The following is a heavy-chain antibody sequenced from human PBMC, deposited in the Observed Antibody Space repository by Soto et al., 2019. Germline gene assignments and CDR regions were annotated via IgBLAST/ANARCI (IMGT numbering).Heavy chain of an antibody. J-gene: IGHJ1*01. D-gene: IGHD3-9*01. CDR2: INADSGDT. CDR1: EHTSTIYY. V-gene: IGHV1-2*02. Sequence: QAHLVQSGAEVRKPGASVKVSCQALEHTSTIYYIHWVRLARGQGLEWMGWINADSGDTTYAEDFRGRVTFTRDTSTSTFHMELSRLRLDDTAMYFCATRDYDILTGYLHIWGQGTLITVSS. CDR3: ATRDYDILTGYLHI.